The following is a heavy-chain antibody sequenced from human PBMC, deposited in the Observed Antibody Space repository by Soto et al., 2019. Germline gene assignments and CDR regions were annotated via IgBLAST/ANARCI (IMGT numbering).Heavy chain of an antibody. V-gene: IGHV1-3*01. J-gene: IGHJ6*03. CDR2: INAGNGNT. CDR1: GYTFTSYA. CDR3: ARDLPSRRYYYGANYYMDV. D-gene: IGHD3-10*01. Sequence: ASMKVSCKASGYTFTSYAMHWVRQAPGQRLEWMGWINAGNGNTKYSQKFQGRVTITRDTSASTAYMELSSLRSEDTAVYYCARDLPSRRYYYGANYYMDVWGKGTTVTVSS.